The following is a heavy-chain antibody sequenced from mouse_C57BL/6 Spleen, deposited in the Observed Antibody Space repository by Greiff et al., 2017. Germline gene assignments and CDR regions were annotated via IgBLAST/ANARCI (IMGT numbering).Heavy chain of an antibody. CDR3: AKYDYNYAMDY. D-gene: IGHD2-4*01. V-gene: IGHV2-5*01. CDR2: IWRGGST. J-gene: IGHJ4*01. CDR1: GFSLTSYG. Sequence: VQLQESGPGLVQPSQCLSITCTVSGFSLTSYGVHWVRQSPGKGLEWLGVIWRGGSTDYTAAFMARLSITKDNSTSQVFFKMNSLQADDTAIDYGAKYDYNYAMDYWGQGTSVTVSS.